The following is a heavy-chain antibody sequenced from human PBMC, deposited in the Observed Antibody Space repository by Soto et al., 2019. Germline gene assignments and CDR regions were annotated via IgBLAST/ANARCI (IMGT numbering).Heavy chain of an antibody. J-gene: IGHJ3*02. Sequence: APVNGYCKASGYSFSRYGISWVSQAPGQGLEWMGWISAYNGNTNYAQKLQGRVTMTTDTSTSTAYMELRSLRSDDTAVYYCAITGGNDAFDIWGQGTMVTVSS. CDR1: GYSFSRYG. V-gene: IGHV1-18*01. CDR3: AITGGNDAFDI. CDR2: ISAYNGNT. D-gene: IGHD2-8*02.